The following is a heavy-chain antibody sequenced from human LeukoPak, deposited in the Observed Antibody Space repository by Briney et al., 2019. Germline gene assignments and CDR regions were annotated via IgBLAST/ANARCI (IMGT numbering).Heavy chain of an antibody. CDR3: AKDRPPYYDILTGYYLDY. D-gene: IGHD3-9*01. CDR1: GFTFSSYG. CDR2: IRYDGSNK. V-gene: IGHV3-30*02. Sequence: PGGSLRLPCAASGFTFSSYGMHWVRQAPGKGLEWVAFIRYDGSNKYYADSVKGRFTISRDNSKNTLYLQMNSLRAEDTAVYYCAKDRPPYYDILTGYYLDYWGQGTLVTVSS. J-gene: IGHJ4*02.